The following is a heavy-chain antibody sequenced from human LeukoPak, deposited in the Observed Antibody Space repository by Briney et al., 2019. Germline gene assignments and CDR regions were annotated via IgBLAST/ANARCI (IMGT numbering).Heavy chain of an antibody. CDR3: ARQIPRKYYYGSGSISYFDY. CDR1: GYSFTSYW. Sequence: GESLKISCKGSGYSFTSYWLGWVRPMPGKGLEWMGIIYPGDSDTRYSPSFQGQVTISADKSISTAYLQWSSLKASGTAMYYCARQIPRKYYYGSGSISYFDYWGQGTLVTVSS. CDR2: IYPGDSDT. J-gene: IGHJ4*02. V-gene: IGHV5-51*01. D-gene: IGHD3-10*01.